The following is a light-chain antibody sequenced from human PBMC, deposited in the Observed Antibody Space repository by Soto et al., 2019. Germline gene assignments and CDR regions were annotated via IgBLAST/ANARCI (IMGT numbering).Light chain of an antibody. CDR2: EVS. J-gene: IGLJ2*01. V-gene: IGLV2-8*01. CDR3: SSYAGSDNLV. CDR1: SSDVGGYNY. Sequence: QSALTQPPSASGSPGQSVTISCTGTSSDVGGYNYVSWYQQYPGKVPKLLIYEVSKRPSGVPDRFSGSKSGYTASLTVSGLQTEDEADYYCSSYAGSDNLVFGGGTKLTVL.